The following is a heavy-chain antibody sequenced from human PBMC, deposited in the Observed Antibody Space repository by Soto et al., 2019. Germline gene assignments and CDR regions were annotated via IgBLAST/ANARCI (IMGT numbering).Heavy chain of an antibody. CDR1: GFTFISYS. Sequence: EVQLVESGGGLVQPGGSLRLSCAASGFTFISYSMNWVRQAPGKGLEWVSYISSSSSTIYYADSVQGRFTISRDNAKTSLYLQMNGLIDEDTAVYYCARVVRPGNSYGYYYYYYGMDVWGQETTVTVSS. CDR3: ARVVRPGNSYGYYYYYYGMDV. CDR2: ISSSSSTI. D-gene: IGHD5-18*01. V-gene: IGHV3-48*02. J-gene: IGHJ6*02.